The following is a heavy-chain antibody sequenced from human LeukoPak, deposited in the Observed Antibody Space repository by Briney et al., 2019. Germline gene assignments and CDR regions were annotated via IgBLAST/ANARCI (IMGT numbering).Heavy chain of an antibody. V-gene: IGHV1-8*03. CDR1: GYTFTSYD. Sequence: EASVKVSCKASGYTFTSYDINWVRQATGQGLEWMGWMNPNSGNTGYAQKFQGRVTITRNTSISTAYMELSSLRSEDTAVYYCARGRAYVLRFLEWPSGAFDIWGQGTMVTVSS. CDR2: MNPNSGNT. D-gene: IGHD3-3*01. J-gene: IGHJ3*02. CDR3: ARGRAYVLRFLEWPSGAFDI.